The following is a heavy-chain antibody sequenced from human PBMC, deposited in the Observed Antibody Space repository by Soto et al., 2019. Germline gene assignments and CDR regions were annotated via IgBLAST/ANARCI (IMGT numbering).Heavy chain of an antibody. J-gene: IGHJ2*01. CDR1: EFTLTPYA. CDR2: ISYDGSYK. D-gene: IGHD1-26*01. CDR3: ARDWDRWVGSYFWYFDL. V-gene: IGHV3-30*09. Sequence: QVQLVESGGGVVQPGRSLRLSCAASEFTLTPYAMHWVRQAPGKGLEWLTLISYDGSYKDYAASVRGRFAISRDNSKNTLYLQMNGLTAEDTAVYYCARDWDRWVGSYFWYFDLWGHCTLVTVSS.